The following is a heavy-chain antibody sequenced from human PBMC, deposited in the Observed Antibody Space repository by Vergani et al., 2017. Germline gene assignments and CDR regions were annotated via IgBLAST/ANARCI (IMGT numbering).Heavy chain of an antibody. CDR2: IDWDDDK. Sequence: QVTLKESGPALVKPTQTLTLTCTFSGFSLSTSGMRVSWIRQPPGKALECLARIDWDDDKFYSTSLKTRLTISKDTSKNQVVLTMTNMDPVDTATYYCARSVCGGDCYSFFDYWGQGTLVTVPS. J-gene: IGHJ4*02. V-gene: IGHV2-70*04. CDR3: ARSVCGGDCYSFFDY. D-gene: IGHD2-21*02. CDR1: GFSLSTSGMR.